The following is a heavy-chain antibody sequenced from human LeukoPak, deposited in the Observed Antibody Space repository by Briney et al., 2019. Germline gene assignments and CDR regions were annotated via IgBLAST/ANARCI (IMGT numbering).Heavy chain of an antibody. CDR1: GFTFSSYA. Sequence: GGSLRLSCAASGFTFSSYAMSWVRQAPGKGLEWVATVSSAGTYNYYADSVRGRFTISRDNSKSTLYVQMNSLRAEDTAVYYCAKGYGDHWAFDYWGQGTLVTVSS. D-gene: IGHD4-17*01. CDR2: VSSAGTYN. J-gene: IGHJ4*02. CDR3: AKGYGDHWAFDY. V-gene: IGHV3-30*18.